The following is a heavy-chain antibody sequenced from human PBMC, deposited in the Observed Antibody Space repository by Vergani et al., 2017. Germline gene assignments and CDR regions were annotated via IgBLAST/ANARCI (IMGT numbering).Heavy chain of an antibody. J-gene: IGHJ6*03. CDR2: IFSNDEK. CDR3: ARIRGSSSYYPPNYYMDV. CDR1: GFSLSNARMG. D-gene: IGHD6-13*01. Sequence: QVTLKESGPVLVKPTETLTLTCTVSGFSLSNARMGVSWIRQPPGKALEWLAQIFSNDEKSYSTSLKSRLTISKDTSKSQVVLTMTNMDPVDTATYYCARIRGSSSYYPPNYYMDVWGKGTTVTVSS. V-gene: IGHV2-26*01.